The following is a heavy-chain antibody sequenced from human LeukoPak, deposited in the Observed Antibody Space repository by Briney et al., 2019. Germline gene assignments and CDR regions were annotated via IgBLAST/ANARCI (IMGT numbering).Heavy chain of an antibody. CDR1: GGAFSSYA. J-gene: IGHJ6*03. D-gene: IGHD1-7*01. CDR2: IIPIFGTA. V-gene: IGHV1-69*05. Sequence: SVKVSCKASGGAFSSYAISWVRQTPGQGLEWMGRIIPIFGTANYAQKFQGRVTITTDESTSTAYMELSSLRSEDTAVYYCAGLTGTTPLEYYYYYMDVWGKGTTVTVSS. CDR3: AGLTGTTPLEYYYYYMDV.